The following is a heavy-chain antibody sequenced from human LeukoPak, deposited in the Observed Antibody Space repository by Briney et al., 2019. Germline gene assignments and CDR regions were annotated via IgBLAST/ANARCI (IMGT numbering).Heavy chain of an antibody. J-gene: IGHJ4*02. CDR3: ARDSPTAYYYDSSGYYSL. Sequence: PGASVKVSCKASGYTFTGYYMHWVRQAPGQGLEGMGWINPNSGGTNYAQKSQGRFTMTRDTSISTAYMELSRLRSDDTAVYYCARDSPTAYYYDSSGYYSLWGQGTLVTVSS. D-gene: IGHD3-22*01. V-gene: IGHV1-2*02. CDR2: INPNSGGT. CDR1: GYTFTGYY.